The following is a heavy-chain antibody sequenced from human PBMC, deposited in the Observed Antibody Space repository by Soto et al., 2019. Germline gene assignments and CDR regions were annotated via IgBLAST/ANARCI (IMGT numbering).Heavy chain of an antibody. J-gene: IGHJ4*02. CDR3: AKDSAAAGPFDY. CDR1: GFTFDDYA. Sequence: PGGSLRLSCAASGFTFDDYAMHWVRQAPGKGLEWVSGISWNSGSIGYADSVKGRFTISRDNAKNSLYLQMNSLRAEDTALYYCAKDSAAAGPFDYWGQGTLVTVSS. V-gene: IGHV3-9*01. CDR2: ISWNSGSI. D-gene: IGHD6-13*01.